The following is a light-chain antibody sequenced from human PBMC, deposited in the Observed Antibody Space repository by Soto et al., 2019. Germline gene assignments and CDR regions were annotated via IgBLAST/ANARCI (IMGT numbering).Light chain of an antibody. CDR3: QSYDLSNTDVV. J-gene: IGLJ2*01. V-gene: IGLV6-57*02. CDR1: SGSIATNY. CDR2: EDT. Sequence: NFMLTQPHSVSESPGKTVTISCTGSSGSIATNYVQWYQQRPGSAPTTVIYEDTQRPSGVPERFSGSIDSSSNSATLTISGLKTEDEADYYCQSYDLSNTDVVFGVGTKLTVL.